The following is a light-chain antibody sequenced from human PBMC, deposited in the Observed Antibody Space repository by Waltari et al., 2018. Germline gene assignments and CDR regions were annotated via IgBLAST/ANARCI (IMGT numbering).Light chain of an antibody. V-gene: IGKV1-12*01. CDR3: QQGKSVPPT. Sequence: DVQMTQSPSSVAAYVGDRVTITCRASHDISTWLTWYQQKPEQAPRLLIYSASTLQTGVPARFSGSRSGTDFTLTINSLQPEDFATYFCQQGKSVPPTFGQGTKVEIK. CDR1: HDISTW. CDR2: SAS. J-gene: IGKJ1*01.